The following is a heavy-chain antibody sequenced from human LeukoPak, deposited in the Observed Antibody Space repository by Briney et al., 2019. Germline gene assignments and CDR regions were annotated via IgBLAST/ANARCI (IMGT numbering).Heavy chain of an antibody. D-gene: IGHD3-16*01. CDR2: ISFTSSFV. J-gene: IGHJ3*02. Sequence: PGGSLRLSCAASGFTFSDYSMNWVRQAPGKGLEWVSSISFTSSFVYYADSVKGRFTISRDNAKNSLYLQMNSLRAEDTAVYYCARDDALGDNALDIWGQGTMVTVSS. V-gene: IGHV3-21*01. CDR3: ARDDALGDNALDI. CDR1: GFTFSDYS.